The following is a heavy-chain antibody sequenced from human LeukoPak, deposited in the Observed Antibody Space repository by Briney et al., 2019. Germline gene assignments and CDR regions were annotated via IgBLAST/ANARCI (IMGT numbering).Heavy chain of an antibody. V-gene: IGHV1-2*06. CDR3: ARGSSWLRLDY. D-gene: IGHD6-13*01. CDR1: GYTFTGYY. CDR2: INPNSGGT. Sequence: GASVKVSCKASGYTFTGYYMHWVRQAPGQGLEWMGRINPNSGGTNYAQKFQGRVTMTRDTSISTAYMELSSLRSEDTAVYYCARGSSWLRLDYWGQGTLVTVSS. J-gene: IGHJ4*02.